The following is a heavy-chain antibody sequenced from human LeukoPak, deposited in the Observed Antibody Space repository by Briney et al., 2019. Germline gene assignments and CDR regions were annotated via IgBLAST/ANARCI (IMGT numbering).Heavy chain of an antibody. CDR2: ISHIGST. J-gene: IGHJ3*02. D-gene: IGHD4-17*01. CDR3: ARDLVTVTKGFDI. CDR1: DDSFSSHY. V-gene: IGHV4-59*11. Sequence: PSETLSLTCEVSDDSFSSHYWTWIRQPPGKGLEWIGYISHIGSTNYNPSLKSRVTISIDTSKNQFSLKLSSVTAADAAVYYCARDLVTVTKGFDIWGQGTMVTVSS.